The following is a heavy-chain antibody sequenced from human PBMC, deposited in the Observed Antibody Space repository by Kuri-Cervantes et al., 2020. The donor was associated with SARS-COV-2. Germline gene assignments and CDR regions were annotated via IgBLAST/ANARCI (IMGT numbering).Heavy chain of an antibody. J-gene: IGHJ4*02. CDR2: IKSNTDGGTE. CDR1: RFTFTNAW. Sequence: GESLKISCAASRFTFTNAWMYWVRQAPGMGLEWVARIKSNTDGGTEDYAIPVEGRFTVSRDDSRNTLYLQMNSLKTEDTAVYFCTRGQSNYGFWSGRPGMVYFDYWGQGALVTVSS. D-gene: IGHD3-3*01. V-gene: IGHV3-15*01. CDR3: TRGQSNYGFWSGRPGMVYFDY.